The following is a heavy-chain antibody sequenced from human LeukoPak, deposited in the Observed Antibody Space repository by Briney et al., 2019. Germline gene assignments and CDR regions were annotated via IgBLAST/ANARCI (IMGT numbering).Heavy chain of an antibody. V-gene: IGHV1-18*01. CDR2: IAIYNGNT. Sequence: GASVTLSRTCAGYAFTFSGYSWGRIRHAPGQELVGLIAIYNGNTNYAQKFQGRVTMTAETSTSTAYMELRSLRSDDTAVYYCARDSITTVRGVIRGSSDFDYWGQGTLVTVSS. D-gene: IGHD3-10*01. CDR3: ARDSITTVRGVIRGSSDFDY. CDR1: GYAFTFSG. J-gene: IGHJ4*02.